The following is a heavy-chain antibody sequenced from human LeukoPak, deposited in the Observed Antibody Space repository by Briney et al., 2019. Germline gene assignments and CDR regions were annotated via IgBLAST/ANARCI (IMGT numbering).Heavy chain of an antibody. CDR3: ARVNGLRYGSGCYYLFDY. V-gene: IGHV1-2*02. CDR1: GYTFTGYY. D-gene: IGHD3-10*01. CDR2: INPNSGGT. Sequence: ASVKVSCKASGYTFTGYYMHWVRQAPGQGLEWMGWINPNSGGTNYAQKFQGRVTMTRDTSISTAYMELSRLRSDDTAVYYCARVNGLRYGSGCYYLFDYWGQGTLVTVSS. J-gene: IGHJ4*02.